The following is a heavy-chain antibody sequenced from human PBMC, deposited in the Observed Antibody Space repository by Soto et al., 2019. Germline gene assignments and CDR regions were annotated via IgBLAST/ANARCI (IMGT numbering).Heavy chain of an antibody. CDR3: SRSGDILYYYYGMDV. CDR1: GYTFSTYG. D-gene: IGHD3-10*01. J-gene: IGHJ6*02. CDR2: INGYNGNT. V-gene: IGHV1-18*01. Sequence: QVQLVQSGAEVKKPGASVKVSCKASGYTFSTYGISWVRQAPGQGLEWMGRINGYNGNTNYAPKLQRRVTMPTYTSTTTAYMELRSLVSEYTAMYHCSRSGDILYYYYGMDVWGQGTTVTVSS.